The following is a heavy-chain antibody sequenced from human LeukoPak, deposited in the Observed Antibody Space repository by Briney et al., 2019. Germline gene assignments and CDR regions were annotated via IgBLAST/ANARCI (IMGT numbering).Heavy chain of an antibody. CDR3: ARGWASSRRKAFDI. CDR2: VDQDGSEK. Sequence: GGSLRPSCAASGFTFSSYWMNWLRQAPGKGLEWVANVDQDGSEKYYVGSVKGRFTISRDNAKNSLYLQMNSLRVEDTAVYYCARGWASSRRKAFDIWGQGTMVTVSS. D-gene: IGHD3-16*01. J-gene: IGHJ3*02. CDR1: GFTFSSYW. V-gene: IGHV3-7*03.